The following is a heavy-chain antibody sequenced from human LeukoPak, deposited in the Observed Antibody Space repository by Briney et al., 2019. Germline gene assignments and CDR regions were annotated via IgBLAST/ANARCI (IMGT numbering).Heavy chain of an antibody. CDR1: GFTFSSYA. CDR3: ARKLGYCSGGSCYTRYNWFDP. D-gene: IGHD2-15*01. Sequence: AGGSLRLSCAAPGFTFSSYAMHWVRQAPGKGLEWVAVISYDGSNKYYADSVKGRFTISRDNSKNTLYLQMNSLRAEDTAVYYCARKLGYCSGGSCYTRYNWFDPWGQGTLVTVSS. V-gene: IGHV3-30*04. J-gene: IGHJ5*02. CDR2: ISYDGSNK.